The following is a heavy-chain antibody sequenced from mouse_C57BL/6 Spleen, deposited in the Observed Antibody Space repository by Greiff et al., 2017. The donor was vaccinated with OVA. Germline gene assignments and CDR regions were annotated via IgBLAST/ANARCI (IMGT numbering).Heavy chain of an antibody. Sequence: EVKLMESGGDLVKPGGSLKLSCAASGFTFSSYGMSWVRQTPDKRLEWVATISSGGSYTYYPDSVKGRFTISRDNAKNTLYLQMSSLKSEDTAMYYCARHAGGTLLFDYWGQGTTLTVSS. V-gene: IGHV5-6*01. CDR3: ARHAGGTLLFDY. CDR2: ISSGGSYT. D-gene: IGHD4-1*01. J-gene: IGHJ2*01. CDR1: GFTFSSYG.